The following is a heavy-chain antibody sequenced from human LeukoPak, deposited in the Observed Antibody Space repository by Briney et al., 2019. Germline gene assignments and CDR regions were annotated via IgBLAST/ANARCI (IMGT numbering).Heavy chain of an antibody. Sequence: PGGSLRLSCAASGFTFSSYAMSWVRQAPGKGLEWVSAISGSGGSTYYADSVKGRFTISRDNAKNSLYLQMNSLRAEDTAVYYCARVGNYDFWSGYEYGMDVWGQGTTVTVSS. CDR3: ARVGNYDFWSGYEYGMDV. CDR1: GFTFSSYA. J-gene: IGHJ6*02. D-gene: IGHD3-3*01. CDR2: ISGSGGST. V-gene: IGHV3-23*01.